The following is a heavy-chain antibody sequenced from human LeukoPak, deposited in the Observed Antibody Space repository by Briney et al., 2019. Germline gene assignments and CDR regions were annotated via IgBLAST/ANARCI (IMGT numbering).Heavy chain of an antibody. D-gene: IGHD2-15*01. V-gene: IGHV1-46*01. CDR2: INPSGGST. Sequence: ASVKVSCKASGYTFTSYYMHWVRQAPGQGLEWMGIINPSGGSTSYAQKFQGRVTMTRDTSTSTVYMERSSLRSEDTAVYYCAGGGLSPIVVVVATYYYYGMDVWGQGTTVTVSS. CDR3: AGGGLSPIVVVVATYYYYGMDV. CDR1: GYTFTSYY. J-gene: IGHJ6*02.